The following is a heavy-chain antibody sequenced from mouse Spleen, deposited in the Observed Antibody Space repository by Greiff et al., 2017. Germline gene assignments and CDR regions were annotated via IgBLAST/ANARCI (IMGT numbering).Heavy chain of an antibody. CDR2: IYPGSGST. CDR1: GYTFTSYW. CDR3: ARRGTGTGYFDV. J-gene: IGHJ1*03. V-gene: IGHV1-55*01. D-gene: IGHD4-1*01. Sequence: VKLQESGPELVKPGASVKMSCKASGYTFTSYWITWVKQRPGQGLEWIGDIYPGSGSTNYNEKFKSKATLTADKSSSTAYMQLSSLTSEDSAVYFCARRGTGTGYFDVWGTGTTVTVSS.